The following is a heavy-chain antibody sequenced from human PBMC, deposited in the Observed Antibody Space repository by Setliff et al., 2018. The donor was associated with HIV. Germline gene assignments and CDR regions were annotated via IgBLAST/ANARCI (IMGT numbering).Heavy chain of an antibody. CDR1: GGSISSSSYY. CDR2: IYYSGST. D-gene: IGHD6-19*01. CDR3: ASYYRVSGWYQEASWFFDL. J-gene: IGHJ2*01. Sequence: SETLSLTCTVSGGSISSSSYYWGWIRQPPGKGLEWVGSIYYSGSTYYNPSLKSRVTISLDTSKNQLSLKLSSVTAADTAVYYCASYYRVSGWYQEASWFFDLWGRGTLVTAPQ. V-gene: IGHV4-39*01.